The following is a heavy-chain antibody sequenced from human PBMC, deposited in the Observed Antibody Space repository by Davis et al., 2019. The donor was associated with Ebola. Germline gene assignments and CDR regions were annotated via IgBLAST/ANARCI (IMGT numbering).Heavy chain of an antibody. J-gene: IGHJ5*02. CDR1: GGSISSGDYY. CDR3: ASRVVVAATHWFDP. CDR2: IYYSGST. D-gene: IGHD2-15*01. Sequence: PSETLSLTGTVSGGSISSGDYYWSWIRQPPGKGLEWIGYIYYSGSTYYNPSLKSRVTISVDTSKNQFSLKLSSVTAADTAVYYCASRVVVAATHWFDPWGQGTLVTVSS. V-gene: IGHV4-30-4*01.